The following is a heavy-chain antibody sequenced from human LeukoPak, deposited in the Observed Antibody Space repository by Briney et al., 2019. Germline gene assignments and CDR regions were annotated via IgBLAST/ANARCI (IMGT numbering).Heavy chain of an antibody. J-gene: IGHJ4*02. Sequence: ASVKVSLTASGYTFTSYGISWVRQAPGQGLEWMGWISAYKGNTNYAQKPQGKVAMTTDTVTSTTYMEIRSLRSEDTGVYYCAREVRGGYYGIACYWGQGTLVTVSS. V-gene: IGHV1-18*01. CDR3: AREVRGGYYGIACY. D-gene: IGHD3-22*01. CDR2: ISAYKGNT. CDR1: GYTFTSYG.